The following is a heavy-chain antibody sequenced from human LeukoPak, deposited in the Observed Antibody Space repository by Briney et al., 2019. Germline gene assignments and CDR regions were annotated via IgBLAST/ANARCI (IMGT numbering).Heavy chain of an antibody. Sequence: PGGSLRLPCTASGFTFGDYYMTWIRQAPGKGPEWLAYINSSGRTIYYADSVRGRFTISRDNAKNSLYLQMNSLRVEDTAIYYCARDRDYSTSPFDYWGQGTLVTVSS. V-gene: IGHV3-11*01. CDR3: ARDRDYSTSPFDY. D-gene: IGHD2/OR15-2a*01. CDR1: GFTFGDYY. J-gene: IGHJ4*02. CDR2: INSSGRTI.